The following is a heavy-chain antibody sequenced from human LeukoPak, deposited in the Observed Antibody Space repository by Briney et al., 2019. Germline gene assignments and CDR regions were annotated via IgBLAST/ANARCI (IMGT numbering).Heavy chain of an antibody. CDR2: ISSSSSYI. D-gene: IGHD3-22*01. CDR3: ARDDSSGYYSSYYYYYGMDV. Sequence: GGSLRLSCATSGFTSSSYSMNWVRQAPGKGLERVSSISSSSSYIYYADSVKGRFTISRDNAKNSLYLQMNSLRAEDTAVYYCARDDSSGYYSSYYYYYGMDVWGQGTTVTVSS. J-gene: IGHJ6*02. CDR1: GFTSSSYS. V-gene: IGHV3-21*01.